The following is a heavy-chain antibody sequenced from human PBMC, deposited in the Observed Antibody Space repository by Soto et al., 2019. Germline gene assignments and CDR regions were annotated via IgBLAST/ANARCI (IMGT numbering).Heavy chain of an antibody. J-gene: IGHJ3*02. Sequence: ASVKVSCKAAGYTFTSYARHWVRQAPGQRLEWMGWINAGNGNTKYSQKFQGRVTITRDTSASTAYMELSSLRSEDTAVYYCATPDGNYVDDPFDIWGQGTMVSVS. V-gene: IGHV1-3*01. CDR3: ATPDGNYVDDPFDI. D-gene: IGHD4-17*01. CDR1: GYTFTSYA. CDR2: INAGNGNT.